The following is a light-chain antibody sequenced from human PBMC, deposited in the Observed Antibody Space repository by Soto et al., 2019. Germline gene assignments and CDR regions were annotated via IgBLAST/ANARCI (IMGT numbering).Light chain of an antibody. J-gene: IGKJ5*01. CDR3: QQRASWVT. Sequence: IVLTQSPATLSLSPGERATLSCRASQSVSSYLGWFQQKPGQAPRLLIYDASNRATGIPARFSGSGSETDFTLTISTLEPEDSAVYYCQQRASWVTFGQGTRLEIK. CDR1: QSVSSY. CDR2: DAS. V-gene: IGKV3-11*01.